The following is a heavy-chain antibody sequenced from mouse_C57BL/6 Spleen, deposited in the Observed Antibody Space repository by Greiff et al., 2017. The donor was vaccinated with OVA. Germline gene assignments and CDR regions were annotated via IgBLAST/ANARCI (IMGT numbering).Heavy chain of an antibody. J-gene: IGHJ3*01. V-gene: IGHV5-6*01. CDR1: GFTFSSYG. CDR2: ISSGGSYT. Sequence: DVQLVESGGDLVKPGGSLKLSCAASGFTFSSYGMSWVRQTPDKRLEWVATISSGGSYTYYPDSVKGRFTISRDNAKNTLYLQMSSLKSEDTAMYYCARHGGFAYWGQGTLVTVSA. CDR3: ARHGGFAY.